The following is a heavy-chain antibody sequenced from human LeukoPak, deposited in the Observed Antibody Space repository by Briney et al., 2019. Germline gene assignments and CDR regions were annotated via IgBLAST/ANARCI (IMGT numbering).Heavy chain of an antibody. J-gene: IGHJ4*02. D-gene: IGHD6-19*01. V-gene: IGHV3-15*01. Sequence: PGGSLRLSCAASGFTFSSYWMSWVRQAPGKGLEWVGRIKGKTDGGTTDYAAPVKGRFTISRDDSKNTLYLQMNSLKTEDTAVYYCTTNSVAGTNPDDYWGQGTLVTVSS. CDR3: TTNSVAGTNPDDY. CDR2: IKGKTDGGTT. CDR1: GFTFSSYW.